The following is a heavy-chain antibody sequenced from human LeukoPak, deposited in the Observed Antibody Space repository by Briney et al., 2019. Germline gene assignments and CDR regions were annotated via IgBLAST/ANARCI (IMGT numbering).Heavy chain of an antibody. J-gene: IGHJ5*02. CDR2: IYTSGST. D-gene: IGHD3-16*02. Sequence: SETLSLTCTVSGGSISSGSYYWSWIWQPAGKGLEWIGRIYTSGSTNYHPDLKSRVTISVATSKNQFSLKLSSVTAADTAVYYCARDRYWFDPWGQGTLVTVS. CDR3: ARDRYWFDP. V-gene: IGHV4-61*02. CDR1: GGSISSGSYY.